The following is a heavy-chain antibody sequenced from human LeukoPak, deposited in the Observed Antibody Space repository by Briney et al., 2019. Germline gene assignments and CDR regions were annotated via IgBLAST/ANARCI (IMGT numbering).Heavy chain of an antibody. CDR1: GLTVNSNY. CDR3: ARDRSSDWPNNWFDP. D-gene: IGHD6-19*01. J-gene: IGHJ5*02. Sequence: GGSLRLSCAASGLTVNSNYMNWVRQAPGKGLEWVSYISSSSSAIYYADSVEGRFTISRDNAKNSLYLQMNSLRDEDTAEYYCARDRSSDWPNNWFDPWGQGTLVTVSS. V-gene: IGHV3-48*02. CDR2: ISSSSSAI.